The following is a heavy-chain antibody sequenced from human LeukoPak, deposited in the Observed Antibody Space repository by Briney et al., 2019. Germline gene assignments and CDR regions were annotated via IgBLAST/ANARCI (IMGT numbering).Heavy chain of an antibody. CDR1: GGSFSGYY. J-gene: IGHJ4*02. V-gene: IGHV4-34*01. D-gene: IGHD3-16*02. Sequence: PSETLSLTCAVYGGSFSGYYWSWIRQPPGKGLEWIGEINHSGSTNYNPSLKSRVTISVDTSKNQFSLKLSSVTAADTAVYYCARGIRWFDYWGQGTLVTVSS. CDR2: INHSGST. CDR3: ARGIRWFDY.